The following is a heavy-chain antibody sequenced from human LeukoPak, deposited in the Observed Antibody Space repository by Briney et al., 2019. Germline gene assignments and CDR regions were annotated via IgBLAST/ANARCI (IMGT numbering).Heavy chain of an antibody. CDR3: ARPIVYDSSGYYPGAFDI. D-gene: IGHD3-22*01. V-gene: IGHV3-7*05. J-gene: IGHJ3*02. CDR2: IKPDGSEK. Sequence: GGSLRLSCAASGFTFSRYWMSWVRQAPGKGLEWVANIKPDGSEKYYVDSVKGRFTISRDNAKNSLYLQMNSLRAEDTAVYYCARPIVYDSSGYYPGAFDIWGQGTMVTVSS. CDR1: GFTFSRYW.